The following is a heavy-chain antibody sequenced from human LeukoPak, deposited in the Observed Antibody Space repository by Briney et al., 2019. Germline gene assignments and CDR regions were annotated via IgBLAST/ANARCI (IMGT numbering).Heavy chain of an antibody. CDR1: GFTFSSYE. D-gene: IGHD2-2*02. CDR3: ARGGIPPDY. Sequence: GGSLRLSCAASGFTFSSYEMNWVRQAPGKGLDWVSYISSSGTTIYYADSVKGRFTISRDNAKNSLYLQMNSLRAEDTAAYYCARGGIPPDYWGQGTLVTVSS. V-gene: IGHV3-48*03. J-gene: IGHJ4*02. CDR2: ISSSGTTI.